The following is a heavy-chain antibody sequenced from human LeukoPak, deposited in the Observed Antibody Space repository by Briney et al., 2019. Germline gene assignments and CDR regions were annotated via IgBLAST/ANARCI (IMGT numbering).Heavy chain of an antibody. CDR3: ARGDSSGLDY. CDR1: GGSISNYY. Sequence: SETLSLTCTVSGGSISNYYWSWIRQPAGKGLEWIGRIYTTGSTNYNPSLKSRVTMSVDTSKNQFSLKLSSVTAADTAVYYCARGDSSGLDYWSQGTLVTVSS. CDR2: IYTTGST. V-gene: IGHV4-4*07. J-gene: IGHJ4*02. D-gene: IGHD6-19*01.